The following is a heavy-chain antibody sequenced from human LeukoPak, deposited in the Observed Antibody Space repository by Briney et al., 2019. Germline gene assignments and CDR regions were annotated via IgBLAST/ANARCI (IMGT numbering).Heavy chain of an antibody. D-gene: IGHD2-15*01. Sequence: SGGSLRLSCTASGFTFSSYGMHWVRQAPGKGLEWVAVIWYDGSNKYYADSVKGRFTISRDNSKNTLYLQMNSLRAEDTAVYYCAKDRLHRSGGSCYSGYFDYWGQGTLVTVSS. CDR2: IWYDGSNK. CDR1: GFTFSSYG. CDR3: AKDRLHRSGGSCYSGYFDY. J-gene: IGHJ4*02. V-gene: IGHV3-33*06.